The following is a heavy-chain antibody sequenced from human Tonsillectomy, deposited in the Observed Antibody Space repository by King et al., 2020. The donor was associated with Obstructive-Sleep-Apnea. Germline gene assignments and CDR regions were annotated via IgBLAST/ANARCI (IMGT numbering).Heavy chain of an antibody. CDR3: ARLNMLTHWYFDL. D-gene: IGHD2-8*01. Sequence: VQLVESGAEVKKPGESLKISCKGSAYSFTSYWIGWVRHMPGKGLEWLGIFYPADSDARYSPSFQGQVTFSADKSISTAYLQWRSLKASDTAMYYCARLNMLTHWYFDLWGRGTQVSVSS. CDR2: FYPADSDA. CDR1: AYSFTSYW. J-gene: IGHJ2*01. V-gene: IGHV5-51*01.